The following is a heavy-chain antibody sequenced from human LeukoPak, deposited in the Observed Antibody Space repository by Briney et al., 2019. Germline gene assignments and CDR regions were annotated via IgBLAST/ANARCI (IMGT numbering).Heavy chain of an antibody. Sequence: SQTLSLTCTVSGGSISSGSYYWSWIRQPAGKGLEWIGRIYTSGSTNYNPSLKSRVPISVDTSKTQFSLTLSSVTAADTAVYYCARDRSSLWFGELDAFDIWGQGTMVTVSS. CDR3: ARDRSSLWFGELDAFDI. V-gene: IGHV4-61*02. CDR2: IYTSGST. D-gene: IGHD3-10*01. J-gene: IGHJ3*02. CDR1: GGSISSGSYY.